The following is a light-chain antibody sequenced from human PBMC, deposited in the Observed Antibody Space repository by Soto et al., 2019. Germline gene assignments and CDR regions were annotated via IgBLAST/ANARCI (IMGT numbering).Light chain of an antibody. Sequence: EIVLTQSPGTLSLSPGERATLSCRASQSLTNNYLPWYQQKPGQAPRLLIYAASSRATGIPDRFSGSGSETEFTLTISRLEPEDFAVYYCQQYGSSLPVTFGGGTNVEIK. CDR1: QSLTNNY. CDR2: AAS. J-gene: IGKJ4*01. CDR3: QQYGSSLPVT. V-gene: IGKV3-20*01.